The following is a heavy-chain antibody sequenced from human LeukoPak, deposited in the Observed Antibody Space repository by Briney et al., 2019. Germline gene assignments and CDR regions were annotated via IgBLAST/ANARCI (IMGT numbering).Heavy chain of an antibody. D-gene: IGHD1-26*01. CDR1: GGSISSYY. J-gene: IGHJ4*02. CDR3: ARRVGGATDY. Sequence: PSETLSLTCTVSGGSISSYYWSWIRQPPGKGLEWIGYIYYSGSTNYNPSLKSRVTISVDTSKNQFSLKLSSVTAADTAVYYCARRVGGATDYWGQGTLVTVSS. V-gene: IGHV4-59*08. CDR2: IYYSGST.